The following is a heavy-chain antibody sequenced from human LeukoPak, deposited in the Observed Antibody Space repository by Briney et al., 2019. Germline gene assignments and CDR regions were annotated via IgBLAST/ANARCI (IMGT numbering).Heavy chain of an antibody. CDR3: ARDLRDSSGYYFWFDP. V-gene: IGHV4-4*07. CDR2: IYTSGST. D-gene: IGHD3-22*01. Sequence: PSETLPLTCTVSGGSISSYYWSWIRQPAGKGLEWIGRIYTSGSTNYNPSLKSRVTMSVDTSKNQFSLKLSSVTAADTAVYYCARDLRDSSGYYFWFDPWGQGTLVTVSS. J-gene: IGHJ5*02. CDR1: GGSISSYY.